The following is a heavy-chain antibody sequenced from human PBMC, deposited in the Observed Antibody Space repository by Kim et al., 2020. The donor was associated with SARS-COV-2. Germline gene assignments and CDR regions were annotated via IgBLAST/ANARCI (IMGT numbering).Heavy chain of an antibody. J-gene: IGHJ6*01. V-gene: IGHV3-23*01. CDR1: EFNFRNYG. Sequence: GGSLRLSCAASEFNFRNYGMSWVRQAPGTGLEWVSAVSASGENTYYSDSVKGRFTISRDNSANTLDLQMTGLRANDTAVYFCAKALVPGPYYYYGMDLWG. CDR2: VSASGENT. D-gene: IGHD3-10*01. CDR3: AKALVPGPYYYYGMDL.